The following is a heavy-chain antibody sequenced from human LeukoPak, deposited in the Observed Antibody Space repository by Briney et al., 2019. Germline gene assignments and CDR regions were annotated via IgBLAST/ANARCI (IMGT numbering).Heavy chain of an antibody. CDR2: IIPIFGTA. J-gene: IGHJ4*02. Sequence: ASVKVSCKASGGTFSSYAISWVRQTPGQGLEWMGGIIPIFGTANYAQKFQGRVTITTDESTSTAYMELSSLRSEDTAVYYCARANSSSWSFDYWGQGTLVTVSS. V-gene: IGHV1-69*05. D-gene: IGHD6-6*01. CDR3: ARANSSSWSFDY. CDR1: GGTFSSYA.